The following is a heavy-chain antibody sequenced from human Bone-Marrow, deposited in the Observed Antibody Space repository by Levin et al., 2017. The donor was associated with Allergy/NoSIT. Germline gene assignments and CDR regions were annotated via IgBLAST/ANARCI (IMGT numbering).Heavy chain of an antibody. CDR3: AKDVMGKYGGSPFDY. V-gene: IGHV3-23*01. D-gene: IGHD5-12*01. CDR1: GFTFSSYA. Sequence: LSLTCAASGFTFSSYAMSWVRQAPGKGLEWVSAISGSGGSTYYADSVKGRFTISRDNSKNTLYLQMNSLRAEDTAVYYCAKDVMGKYGGSPFDYWGQGTLVTVSS. J-gene: IGHJ4*02. CDR2: ISGSGGST.